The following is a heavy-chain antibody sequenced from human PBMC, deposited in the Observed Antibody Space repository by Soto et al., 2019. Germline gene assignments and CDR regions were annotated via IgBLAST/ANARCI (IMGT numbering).Heavy chain of an antibody. D-gene: IGHD2-15*01. CDR3: ARGGGYCSGGSCGTNWFAP. J-gene: IGHJ5*02. CDR2: INHSGST. Sequence: QVQLQQWGAGLLKPSETLSLTCAVYGGSFSGYYWSWIRQPPGKGLEWIGEINHSGSTNYNPSLKSRVTISVDTSKNQFSLKLSSVTAADTAVYYCARGGGYCSGGSCGTNWFAPWGQGTLVTVSS. CDR1: GGSFSGYY. V-gene: IGHV4-34*01.